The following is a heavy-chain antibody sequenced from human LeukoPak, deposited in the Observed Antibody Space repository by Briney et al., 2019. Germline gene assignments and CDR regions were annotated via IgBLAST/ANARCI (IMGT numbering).Heavy chain of an antibody. CDR2: INHSGST. Sequence: SETLSLTCAVYGGSFSGYYWSWIHQPPGKGLEWIGDINHSGSTNYNPSLKSRVTISVDTSKNQFSLKLSSVTAADTAVYYCARGRYDFLYGMDVWGQGTTVTVSS. D-gene: IGHD3-3*01. V-gene: IGHV4-34*01. CDR3: ARGRYDFLYGMDV. J-gene: IGHJ6*02. CDR1: GGSFSGYY.